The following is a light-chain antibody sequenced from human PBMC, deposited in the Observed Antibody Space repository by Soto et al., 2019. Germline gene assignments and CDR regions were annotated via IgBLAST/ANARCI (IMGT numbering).Light chain of an antibody. Sequence: QSVLTQPPSVSGSPGQSVTISCTGTSSDVGSYNRVSWYQQTPGTAPKLMIYEVNNRPSGVPDRFSGSKSGNTASLTITGLQAEDEADYYCNSYTSSNTYVFGTGTKVTVL. CDR3: NSYTSSNTYV. V-gene: IGLV2-18*02. J-gene: IGLJ1*01. CDR1: SSDVGSYNR. CDR2: EVN.